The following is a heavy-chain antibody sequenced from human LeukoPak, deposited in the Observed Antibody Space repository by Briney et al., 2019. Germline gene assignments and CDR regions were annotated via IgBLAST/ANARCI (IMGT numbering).Heavy chain of an antibody. Sequence: PGGSLRLSCAASGLTFSSFAMNWVRQAPGKGLEWVSSITSGGSTYFADSAKGRFTISRDNSKNTLYLQMNSLRAEDTAVYYCARREGYNHWYFDLWGRGTLVTVSS. CDR3: ARREGYNHWYFDL. V-gene: IGHV3-23*01. J-gene: IGHJ2*01. CDR2: ITSGGST. CDR1: GLTFSSFA. D-gene: IGHD5-24*01.